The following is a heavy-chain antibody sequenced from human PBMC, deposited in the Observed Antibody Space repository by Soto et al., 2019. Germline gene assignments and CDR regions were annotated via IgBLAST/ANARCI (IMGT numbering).Heavy chain of an antibody. CDR1: GFTFSSYA. CDR3: AREYIAVTPTNYYYYYGMDV. Sequence: QVQLVESGGGVVQPGRSLRLSCAASGFTFSSYAMHWVRQAPGKGLEWVAVISYDGSNKYYADSVKGRFTISRDNSKNTLYLQMNSLRAEDTAVYYCAREYIAVTPTNYYYYYGMDVWGQGTTVTVSS. V-gene: IGHV3-30-3*01. D-gene: IGHD4-17*01. J-gene: IGHJ6*02. CDR2: ISYDGSNK.